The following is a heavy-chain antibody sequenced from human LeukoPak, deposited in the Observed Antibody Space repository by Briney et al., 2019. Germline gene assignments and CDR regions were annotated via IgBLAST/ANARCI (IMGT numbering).Heavy chain of an antibody. CDR1: GYTFTGYY. V-gene: IGHV1-2*02. CDR2: INPNSGGT. D-gene: IGHD4-17*01. J-gene: IGHJ4*02. Sequence: ASVKVSCKASGYTFTGYYIHWVRQAPGQGLEWMGWINPNSGGTNYAQKFQGRVTMTTDTSTSTAYMELRSLRSDDTAVYYCARVVPGPTVTTGVDYWGQGTLVTVSS. CDR3: ARVVPGPTVTTGVDY.